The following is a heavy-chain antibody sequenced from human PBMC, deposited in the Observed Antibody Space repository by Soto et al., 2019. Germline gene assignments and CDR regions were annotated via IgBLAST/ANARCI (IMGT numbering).Heavy chain of an antibody. V-gene: IGHV1-18*01. D-gene: IGHD2-2*01. J-gene: IGHJ6*02. CDR2: ISAYNGNT. CDR3: ARDGIVPAAMISGDYYYYYGMDV. CDR1: GGTFSSYA. Sequence: ASVKVSCKASGGTFSSYAISWVRQAPGQGLEWMGWISAYNGNTNYAQKLQGRVTMTTDTSTSTAYMELRSLRSDDTAVYYCARDGIVPAAMISGDYYYYYGMDVWGQGTTVTVSS.